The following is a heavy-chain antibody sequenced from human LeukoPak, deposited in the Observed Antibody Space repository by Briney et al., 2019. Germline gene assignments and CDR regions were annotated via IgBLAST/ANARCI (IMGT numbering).Heavy chain of an antibody. CDR3: ARGVNCSSTSCYIGGDY. J-gene: IGHJ4*02. V-gene: IGHV4-34*01. Sequence: SETLSLTCAVYGGSFSAYYWSWIRQPPGKGLEWIGEINDSGSTNYNPSLKSRVAISVDTSKNQFSLKLSSVTAADTAVYYCARGVNCSSTSCYIGGDYWGQGTLVTVSS. D-gene: IGHD2-2*01. CDR2: INDSGST. CDR1: GGSFSAYY.